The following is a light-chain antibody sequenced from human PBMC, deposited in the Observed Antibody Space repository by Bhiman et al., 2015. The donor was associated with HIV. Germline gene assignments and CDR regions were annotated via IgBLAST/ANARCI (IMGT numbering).Light chain of an antibody. CDR3: QSYDSSAWGNV. CDR1: SSSIGAGYD. V-gene: IGLV1-40*01. CDR2: GST. J-gene: IGLJ1*01. Sequence: QSVLTQPPSVSGAPGQRVIISCTGSSSSIGAGYDVNWYQQLPGRAPKLLIYGSTNRPSGVPDRFSGSKSGTSASLAISGLQAEDEADYYCQSYDSSAWGNVFGPGTKVTVL.